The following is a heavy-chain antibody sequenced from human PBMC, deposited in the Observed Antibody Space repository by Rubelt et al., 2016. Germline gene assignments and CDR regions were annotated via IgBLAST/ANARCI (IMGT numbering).Heavy chain of an antibody. CDR3: ARGRRGILEWLKVNWFDP. J-gene: IGHJ5*02. D-gene: IGHD3-3*01. CDR2: ITHSGST. V-gene: IGHV4-34*01. CDR1: VGSFSGYY. Sequence: QVQLQQWGAGLLKPSETLSLTCAVYVGSFSGYYWSWIRQPPGKGLEWIGEITHSGSTNYNPSLKSRVTKSVDTSKNQFCLKLSSVTAADTAVYYCARGRRGILEWLKVNWFDPWGQGTLVTVSS.